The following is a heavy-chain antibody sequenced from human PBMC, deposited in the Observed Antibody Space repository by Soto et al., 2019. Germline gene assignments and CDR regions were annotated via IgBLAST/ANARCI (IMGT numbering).Heavy chain of an antibody. CDR2: LWLAGLT. V-gene: IGHV3-53*01. Sequence: GGSLRLPGAASGFTVSRKYMNWGRAAPGKDLGPVSVLWLAGLTEYADSVNCRFTISRDISKNTLSLPMTSLGAEDSAVYYCARELCPQIRGKGGPVT. CDR1: GFTVSRKY. CDR3: ARELCPQI. J-gene: IGHJ4*02.